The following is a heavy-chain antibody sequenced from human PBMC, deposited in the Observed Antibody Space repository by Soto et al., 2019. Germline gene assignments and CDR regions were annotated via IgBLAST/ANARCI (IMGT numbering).Heavy chain of an antibody. Sequence: QLQLQESGPGLVKPSETLSLICTVSGDPISSGRYHWGWIRQPPGKGLEWIATIHYSGNTHYNPSLTSRVTISMDTSKSQFSLRLSTVTAADTAVYYCARADGFGVGTPFMDNWGQGTLVTVSS. CDR2: IHYSGNT. V-gene: IGHV4-39*01. D-gene: IGHD3-3*01. CDR3: ARADGFGVGTPFMDN. J-gene: IGHJ4*02. CDR1: GDPISSGRYH.